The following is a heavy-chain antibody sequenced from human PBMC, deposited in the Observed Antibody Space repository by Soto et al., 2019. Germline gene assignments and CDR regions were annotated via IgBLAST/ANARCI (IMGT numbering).Heavy chain of an antibody. CDR1: GYTFTSYG. D-gene: IGHD2-2*01. CDR3: GLQLLSWRFHIDY. V-gene: IGHV1-18*01. Sequence: ASVKVSCKASGYTFTSYGISWVRQAPGQGLEWTGWISAYNGNTNYAQKLQGRVTMTTDTSTSTAYMELRSLRSDDTAVYYCGLQLLSWRFHIDYWGQGTLVTVSS. CDR2: ISAYNGNT. J-gene: IGHJ4*02.